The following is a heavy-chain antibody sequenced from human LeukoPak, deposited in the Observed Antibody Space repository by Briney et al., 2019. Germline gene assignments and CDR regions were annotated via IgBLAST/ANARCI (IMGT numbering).Heavy chain of an antibody. CDR1: GGSFSGYY. V-gene: IGHV4-59*08. Sequence: SETLSLTCAVYGGSFSGYYWSWIRQPPGKGLEWIGYIYYSGSTNYNPSLKSRVTISVDTSKNQFSLKLSSVTAADTAVYYCARQYCSGGSCWRAFDYWGQGTLVTVSS. CDR2: IYYSGST. CDR3: ARQYCSGGSCWRAFDY. J-gene: IGHJ4*02. D-gene: IGHD2-15*01.